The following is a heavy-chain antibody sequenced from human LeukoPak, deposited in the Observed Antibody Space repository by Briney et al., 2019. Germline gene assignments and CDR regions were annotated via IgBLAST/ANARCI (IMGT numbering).Heavy chain of an antibody. V-gene: IGHV3-74*01. Sequence: GGSLRLSCAASGFTFSSYWMHWVRQAPGKGLVWVSRINSDGSSTSYADSVKGRFTISRDNAKNTLYLQMNSLRAEDTAVYYCARDLALPGIRYFDWLPIPPPPFDPWGQGTLVTVSS. CDR3: ARDLALPGIRYFDWLPIPPPPFDP. D-gene: IGHD3-9*01. CDR1: GFTFSSYW. J-gene: IGHJ5*02. CDR2: INSDGSST.